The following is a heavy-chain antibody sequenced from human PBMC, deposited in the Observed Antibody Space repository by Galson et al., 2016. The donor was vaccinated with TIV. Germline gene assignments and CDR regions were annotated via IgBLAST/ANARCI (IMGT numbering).Heavy chain of an antibody. CDR2: IDWSGGTT. D-gene: IGHD5-18*01. V-gene: IGHV3-20*04. CDR1: GFTFDDYG. J-gene: IGHJ4*02. CDR3: ARGGGYTYGIDS. Sequence: SLRLSCAASGFTFDDYGMSWVRQGPGKGLEWVSGIDWSGGTTGYAESVKGRFTISRDDAKNSLYLQMNSLRDEGTALYYCARGGGYTYGIDSWGQGTLVTVSS.